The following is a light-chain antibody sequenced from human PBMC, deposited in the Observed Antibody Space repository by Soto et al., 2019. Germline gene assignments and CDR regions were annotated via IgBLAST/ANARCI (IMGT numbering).Light chain of an antibody. CDR1: SSDVGGSNS. CDR3: RSFTSGNTWV. V-gene: IGLV2-14*03. Sequence: QSALTQPASVSGSPGQSITISCTGTSSDVGGSNSVSWYQQHPGKAPQLMIFDVSKRPAGVSNRFSGTKSGNPASLTISGLQAEDESDYYCRSFTSGNTWVFGGGTKLTVL. CDR2: DVS. J-gene: IGLJ3*02.